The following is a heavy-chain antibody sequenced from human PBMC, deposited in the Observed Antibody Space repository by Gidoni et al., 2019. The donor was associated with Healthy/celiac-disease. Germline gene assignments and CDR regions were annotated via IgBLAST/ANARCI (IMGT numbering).Heavy chain of an antibody. CDR1: GFPFSSYA. CDR2: ISGSGGST. CDR3: AKRAYYDSSGYDY. V-gene: IGHV3-23*01. Sequence: EVQLLESGGGLVQPGGSLRLPCAASGFPFSSYAMSWVRQAPGKGLEWVSAISGSGGSTYYADSVKGRFTISRDNSKNTLYLQMNSLRAEDTAVYYCAKRAYYDSSGYDYWGQGTLVTVSS. D-gene: IGHD3-22*01. J-gene: IGHJ4*02.